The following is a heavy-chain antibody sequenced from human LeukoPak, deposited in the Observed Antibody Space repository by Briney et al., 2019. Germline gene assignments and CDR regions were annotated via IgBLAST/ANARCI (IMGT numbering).Heavy chain of an antibody. Sequence: EASVKVSCKVSGYTLTELSMHWVRQAPGKGLEWMGGFDPEDGETIYAQKFQGRVTMTEDTSTDTAYMELGSPRSEDTAVYYCATLGTMVRRYFDYWGQGTLVTVSS. CDR1: GYTLTELS. D-gene: IGHD3-10*01. V-gene: IGHV1-24*01. J-gene: IGHJ4*02. CDR2: FDPEDGET. CDR3: ATLGTMVRRYFDY.